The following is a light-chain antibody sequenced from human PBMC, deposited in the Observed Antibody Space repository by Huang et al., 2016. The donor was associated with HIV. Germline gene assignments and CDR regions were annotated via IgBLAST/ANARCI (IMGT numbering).Light chain of an antibody. V-gene: IGKV3-20*01. CDR2: GAS. J-gene: IGKJ1*01. CDR3: QQYGGTPRT. Sequence: EIVLTQSPVTLFLSPGERATVSGRASQSVSNSLAWYQQKPGQAPRLLIYGASTKVPGIPDRFRGSGSETDFTLTINRLEPEDFAIYYCQQYGGTPRTFGQGTKVEIK. CDR1: QSVSNS.